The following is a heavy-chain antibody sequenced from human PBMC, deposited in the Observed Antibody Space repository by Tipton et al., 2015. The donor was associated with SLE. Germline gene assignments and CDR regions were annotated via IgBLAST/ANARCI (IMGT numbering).Heavy chain of an antibody. CDR2: IYYSGST. Sequence: TLSLTCTVSGGSISSHYWSWIRQPPGKGLEWIGYIYYSGSTNYNPSLKSRVTISVDTSKNQFSLKLSSVTAADTAVYYCARARQGGIAARPHWSDPRGQGTLGTGSS. V-gene: IGHV4-59*11. CDR3: ARARQGGIAARPHWSDP. D-gene: IGHD6-6*01. J-gene: IGHJ5*02. CDR1: GGSISSHY.